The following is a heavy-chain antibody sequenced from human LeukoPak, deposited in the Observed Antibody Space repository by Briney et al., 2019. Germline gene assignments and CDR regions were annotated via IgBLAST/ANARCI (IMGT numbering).Heavy chain of an antibody. CDR3: AKFGYGFYYYYYHMDV. CDR1: GFTFSSYA. CDR2: ISGSGGST. D-gene: IGHD5-18*01. Sequence: GGSLRLSCAASGFTFSSYAMSWVRQAPGKGLEWVSAISGSGGSTYYADSVKGRFTISRDNSKNTLYLQMNSLRAEDTAVYYCAKFGYGFYYYYYHMDVWGKGTTVTVSS. V-gene: IGHV3-23*01. J-gene: IGHJ6*03.